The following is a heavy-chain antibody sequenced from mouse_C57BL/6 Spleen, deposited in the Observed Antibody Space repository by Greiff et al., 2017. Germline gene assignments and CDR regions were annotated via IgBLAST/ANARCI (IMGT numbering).Heavy chain of an antibody. Sequence: QVQLQQSGAELARPGASVKLSCKASGYTFTSYGISWVKQRTGQGLEWIGEIYPRSGNTYYNEKFKGKATLTADKSSSTAYMELRSLTSEDSAVLFCARDSNFLYYYAKDDWGQGPSVTVPS. J-gene: IGHJ4*01. CDR3: ARDSNFLYYYAKDD. V-gene: IGHV1-81*01. D-gene: IGHD2-5*01. CDR1: GYTFTSYG. CDR2: IYPRSGNT.